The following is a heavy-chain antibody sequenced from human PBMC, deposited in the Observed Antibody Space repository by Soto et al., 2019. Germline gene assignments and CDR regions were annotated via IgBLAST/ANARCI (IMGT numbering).Heavy chain of an antibody. J-gene: IGHJ4*02. D-gene: IGHD6-6*01. CDR3: ARAAKVEYSSSWGLFDY. V-gene: IGHV4-59*01. CDR2: IYYSGST. CDR1: GGSISSYY. Sequence: QVQLQESGPGLVKPSDTLSLTCTVSGGSISSYYWSWIRQPPGKGLEWIGYIYYSGSTNYNPSLKSRVTISVDTSKNQFSLKLSSVTAADTAVYYCARAAKVEYSSSWGLFDYWGQGTLVTVSS.